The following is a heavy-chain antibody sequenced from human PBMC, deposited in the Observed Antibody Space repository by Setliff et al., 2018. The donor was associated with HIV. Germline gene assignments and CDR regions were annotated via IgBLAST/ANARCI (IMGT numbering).Heavy chain of an antibody. Sequence: ASVKVSCKASGYTFTSYGISWVRQAPGQGLEWMGWISAYNGNTNYAQKFQGWITMTRDTSISTAYMELSRLRFDDTAMYYCVRGVQSPPHYSYYYMDVWGEGTMVTVSS. D-gene: IGHD3-3*01. J-gene: IGHJ6*03. V-gene: IGHV1-18*01. CDR2: ISAYNGNT. CDR1: GYTFTSYG. CDR3: VRGVQSPPHYSYYYMDV.